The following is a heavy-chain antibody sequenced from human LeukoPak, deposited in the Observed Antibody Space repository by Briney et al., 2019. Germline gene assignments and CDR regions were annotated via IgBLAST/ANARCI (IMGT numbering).Heavy chain of an antibody. D-gene: IGHD6-19*01. CDR1: GYTFTSYG. J-gene: IGHJ6*03. CDR3: ASVAAVAGYYYYMDV. CDR2: ISAYNGNT. Sequence: RASVKVSCRASGYTFTSYGISWVRQAPGQGLEWMGWISAYNGNTNYAQKLQGRVTMTTDTSTSTAYMELRSLRSDDTAVYYCASVAAVAGYYYYMDVWGKGTTVTVSS. V-gene: IGHV1-18*01.